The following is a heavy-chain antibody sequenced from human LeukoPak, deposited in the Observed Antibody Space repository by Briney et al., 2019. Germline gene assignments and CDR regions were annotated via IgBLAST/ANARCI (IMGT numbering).Heavy chain of an antibody. Sequence: SETLSLTCTVSGYSISSGYYWGWIRQPPGKGLEWIGSIYHSGSTYYNPSLKSRVTISVDTSKNQFSLKLSSVTAADTAVYYCARDDPMVRGVDYWGQGTLVTVPS. CDR1: GYSISSGYY. J-gene: IGHJ4*02. CDR2: IYHSGST. V-gene: IGHV4-38-2*02. CDR3: ARDDPMVRGVDY. D-gene: IGHD3-10*01.